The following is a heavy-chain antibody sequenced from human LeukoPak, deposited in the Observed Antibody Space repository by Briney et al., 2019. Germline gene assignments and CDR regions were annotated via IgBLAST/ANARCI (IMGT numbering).Heavy chain of an antibody. V-gene: IGHV4-31*03. J-gene: IGHJ6*02. CDR3: ARNAVTDGGYYGMDV. D-gene: IGHD2-21*02. CDR2: IYYSGST. CDR1: GGSISSGDYY. Sequence: SETLSLTCTLSGGSISSGDYYWSWIRQPPGKGLEWIGYIYYSGSTYYNPSLKSRVTISVDTSKNQFSLKLSSVTAADTAVYYCARNAVTDGGYYGMDVWGQGTTVTVSS.